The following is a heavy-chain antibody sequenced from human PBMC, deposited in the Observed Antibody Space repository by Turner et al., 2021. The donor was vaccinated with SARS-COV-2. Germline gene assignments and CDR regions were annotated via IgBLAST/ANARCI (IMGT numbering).Heavy chain of an antibody. CDR2: ISGSGVST. Sequence: EVQLLESGGGLVQPGGSLRPSCAASGFTFSSYAMSWVRQAPGKWLEWVSAISGSGVSTYYADSVKGRFTISRDNSKNTLYLQMNSLRAEDTAVYYCAKGEGYGSGAFDIWGQGTMVTVSS. D-gene: IGHD3-10*01. CDR1: GFTFSSYA. V-gene: IGHV3-23*01. CDR3: AKGEGYGSGAFDI. J-gene: IGHJ3*02.